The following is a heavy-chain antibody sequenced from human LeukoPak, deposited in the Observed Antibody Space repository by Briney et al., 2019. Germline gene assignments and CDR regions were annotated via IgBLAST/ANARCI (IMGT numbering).Heavy chain of an antibody. CDR2: VSFEGSNK. D-gene: IGHD3-10*01. V-gene: IGHV3-30*18. Sequence: GGSLRLSCAASGVTFIRYGMHWVHQAPGKGLEWVAVVSFEGSNKYYADSVKGRFTISRDNSKNTLSLQMNSRRAEDTAVYYCAKDMGYYYGSGSYRPENDYWGQGTLVTVSS. J-gene: IGHJ4*02. CDR1: GVTFIRYG. CDR3: AKDMGYYYGSGSYRPENDY.